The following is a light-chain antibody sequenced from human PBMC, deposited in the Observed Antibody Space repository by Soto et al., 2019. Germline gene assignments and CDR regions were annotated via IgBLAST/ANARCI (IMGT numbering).Light chain of an antibody. J-gene: IGKJ2*03. V-gene: IGKV3-20*01. CDR3: QQYGDMYS. CDR2: AAS. Sequence: EVVLTQSPGTLSLSLGERATLSCRASQSVGSSYIAWYQQKPGQAPRLLMYAASTRATGIPDRFSGSGSGTDFTLTINRLEPEDFAVYYCQQYGDMYSFGQGTKLEIK. CDR1: QSVGSSY.